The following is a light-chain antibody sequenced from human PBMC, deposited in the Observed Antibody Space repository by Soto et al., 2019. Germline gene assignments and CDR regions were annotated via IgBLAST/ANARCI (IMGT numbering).Light chain of an antibody. CDR2: EVT. V-gene: IGLV2-23*02. Sequence: QSALTQPASVSGSPGQSITISCTVTRSDVGSYNSIAWYQQHPGKAPRVVIFEVTKRPSGISDRFSGSKSGYTASLRISGLQAEDEADYFCLSCAGNSIWLFGGGTKVTVL. CDR3: LSCAGNSIWL. CDR1: RSDVGSYNS. J-gene: IGLJ2*01.